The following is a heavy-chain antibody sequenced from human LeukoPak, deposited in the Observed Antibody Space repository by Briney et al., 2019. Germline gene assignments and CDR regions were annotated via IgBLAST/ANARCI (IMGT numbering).Heavy chain of an antibody. CDR2: IWYDGSNK. J-gene: IGHJ4*02. Sequence: SGGSLRLSCAASGFTFSSYGMHWVRQAPGKGVEGVAGIWYDGSNKYYEDSVKGRVTISRDNSKNTLYLKMNSLRAEDTAGYYCAKDLRSPAGNVFEYWGQGALVTVSS. CDR1: GFTFSSYG. D-gene: IGHD6-19*01. V-gene: IGHV3-33*06. CDR3: AKDLRSPAGNVFEY.